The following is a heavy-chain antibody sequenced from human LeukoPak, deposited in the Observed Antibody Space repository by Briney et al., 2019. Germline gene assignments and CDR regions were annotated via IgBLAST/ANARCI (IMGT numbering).Heavy chain of an antibody. CDR2: LYSGGYT. CDR1: GFTASTKY. Sequence: GRSLRLSCAASGFTASTKYMSWVRQAPGKGLEWVSVLYSGGYTYYADSVKGRFTISRDNSKNTLYLQMNSLRTEDTAVYYCARSLLGIRYFDYWGQGTLVTVSS. CDR3: ARSLLGIRYFDY. V-gene: IGHV3-66*01. J-gene: IGHJ4*02. D-gene: IGHD7-27*01.